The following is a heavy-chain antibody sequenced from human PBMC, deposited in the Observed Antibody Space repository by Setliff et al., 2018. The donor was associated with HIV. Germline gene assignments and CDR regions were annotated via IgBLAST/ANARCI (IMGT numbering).Heavy chain of an antibody. CDR1: GFTLSNYW. CDR3: ASLGGLLYTSSSLRGVDY. CDR2: INSGGSTT. D-gene: IGHD6-6*01. J-gene: IGHJ4*02. Sequence: PGGSLRLSCAASGFTLSNYWMHWVRQAPGKGPVWVSRINSGGSTTNYADSVKGRFTISRDNAKNTLYLQMNSLRVEDTAVYYCASLGGLLYTSSSLRGVDYWGQGTLVTVSS. V-gene: IGHV3-74*01.